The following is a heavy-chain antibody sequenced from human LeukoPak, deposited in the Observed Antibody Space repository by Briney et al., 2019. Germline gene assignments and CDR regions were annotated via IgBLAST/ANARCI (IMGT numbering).Heavy chain of an antibody. CDR1: GGTFSSDG. J-gene: IGHJ4*02. CDR3: ASDPPDAGRRYYSFDY. CDR2: RRHDGSKK. V-gene: IGHV3-30*02. Sequence: GGSLRLSCTASGGTFSSDGMHWGRQAPGKGMEGGAFRRHDGSKKNYADSVKGRCTISRDNSQNTLYLQMNSLIDGHTPVYYCASDPPDAGRRYYSFDYWGQGTLVTVSS. D-gene: IGHD3-22*01.